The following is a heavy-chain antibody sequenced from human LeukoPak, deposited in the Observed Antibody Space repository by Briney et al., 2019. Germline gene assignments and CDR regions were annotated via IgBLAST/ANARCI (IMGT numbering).Heavy chain of an antibody. V-gene: IGHV3-21*01. J-gene: IGHJ5*02. CDR1: GFTFSSYS. D-gene: IGHD3-10*01. CDR3: ARDYWFGEFSPNWFDP. CDR2: ISSSSSYI. Sequence: GGSLRLSCAASGFTFSSYSMNWVRQAPGKGLEWVSSISSSSSYIYYADSVKGRFTISRDNAKNSLYLQMNSLRAEDTAVYYCARDYWFGEFSPNWFDPWGQGTLVTVSS.